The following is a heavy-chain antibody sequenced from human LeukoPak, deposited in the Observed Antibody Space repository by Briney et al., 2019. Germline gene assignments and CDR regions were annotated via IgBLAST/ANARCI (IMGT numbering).Heavy chain of an antibody. CDR1: GFTFSSYA. V-gene: IGHV3-23*01. Sequence: PGGSLRPSCAASGFTFSSYAMSWVRQAPGKGLEWVSAISGSGGSTYYADSVKGRFTISRDNSKNTLYLQMNSLRAEDTAVYYCAKDRETGKRRKLGGNDYWGQGTLVTVSS. D-gene: IGHD1-1*01. CDR3: AKDRETGKRRKLGGNDY. CDR2: ISGSGGST. J-gene: IGHJ4*02.